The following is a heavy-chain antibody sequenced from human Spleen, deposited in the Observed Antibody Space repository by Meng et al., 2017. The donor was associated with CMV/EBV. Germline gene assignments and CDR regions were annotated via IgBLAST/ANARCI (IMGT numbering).Heavy chain of an antibody. CDR3: ARSLGPGGYYYYGMDV. Sequence: LSLTCAASGFTFSSYSMNWVRQAPGKGLEWVSSISSSSSYIYYADSVKGRFTISRDNAKNSLYLQMNSLRAEDTAVYYCARSLGPGGYYYYGMDVWGQGTTVTVSS. D-gene: IGHD3-10*02. CDR2: ISSSSSYI. J-gene: IGHJ6*02. CDR1: GFTFSSYS. V-gene: IGHV3-21*01.